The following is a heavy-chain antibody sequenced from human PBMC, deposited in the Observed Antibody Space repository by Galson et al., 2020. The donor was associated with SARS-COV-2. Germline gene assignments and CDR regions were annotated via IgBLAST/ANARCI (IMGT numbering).Heavy chain of an antibody. J-gene: IGHJ1*01. Sequence: ASVKVSCKASGYSFNRYGMSWVRQAPGQGPEWMGWIRGYSGKTNYAQKFQDRVTMTTDRSTNTAYMELRSLRSDDTAVYYCAREEGATIYTEFYHHWGQGTLVTVSP. CDR2: IRGYSGKT. CDR3: AREEGATIYTEFYHH. CDR1: GYSFNRYG. D-gene: IGHD1-26*01. V-gene: IGHV1-18*01.